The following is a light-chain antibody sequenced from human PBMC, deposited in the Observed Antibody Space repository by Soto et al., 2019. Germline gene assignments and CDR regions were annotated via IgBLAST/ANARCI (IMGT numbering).Light chain of an antibody. CDR2: GAS. V-gene: IGKV3-20*01. CDR3: QQYATSPWT. Sequence: EIVLTQSPGTLSLSPGERATLSCRASQSVSGSYLAWYQHKPGQAPRLLIYGASTRATGIPDRFSGSGSGTDFTLTISRLDPEDSAVYYCQQYATSPWTFGQGTKVDIK. J-gene: IGKJ1*01. CDR1: QSVSGSY.